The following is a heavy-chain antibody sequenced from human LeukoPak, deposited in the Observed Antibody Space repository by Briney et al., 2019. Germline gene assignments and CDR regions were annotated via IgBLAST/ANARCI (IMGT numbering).Heavy chain of an antibody. CDR1: GGSISSGVYC. J-gene: IGHJ4*02. D-gene: IGHD1-26*01. Sequence: SQTLSHTCTLSGGSISSGVYCSRWVRQPRRGGLELIVFVYYSGSTYYTPSLKSRVTISVDTSKNQFSLKLSSVTAADTAVYYCARLVGATGFDYWGQGTLVTVSS. CDR3: ARLVGATGFDY. CDR2: VYYSGST. V-gene: IGHV4-30-4*01.